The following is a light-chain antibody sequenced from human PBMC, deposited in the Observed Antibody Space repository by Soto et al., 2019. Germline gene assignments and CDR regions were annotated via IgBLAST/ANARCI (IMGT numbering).Light chain of an antibody. CDR2: EVS. Sequence: QSALTQPPSASGSPGQSVTISCTGTSSDVGGYNYVSWYQQHPGKAPKLMIYEVSQRPSGVPDRFSGSKSGNTASLTVSGLQAGDEADYYCSSYAGSNNLVFGGGPKLTVL. V-gene: IGLV2-8*01. J-gene: IGLJ2*01. CDR1: SSDVGGYNY. CDR3: SSYAGSNNLV.